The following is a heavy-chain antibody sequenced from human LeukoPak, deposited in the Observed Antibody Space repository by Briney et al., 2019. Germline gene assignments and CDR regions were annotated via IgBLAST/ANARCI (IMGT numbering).Heavy chain of an antibody. CDR1: GGSFSGYY. D-gene: IGHD3-3*01. J-gene: IGHJ4*02. CDR2: VNHSGST. V-gene: IGHV4-34*01. CDR3: ARYFWSGYYSAD. Sequence: KASETLSLTCAVYGGSFSGYYWNWIRQPPGKGLKWLGEVNHSGSTNYNPSLKSRVTISVDTSKNQFSLKLSSVTAADTAVYYCARYFWSGYYSADWGQGTLVTVSS.